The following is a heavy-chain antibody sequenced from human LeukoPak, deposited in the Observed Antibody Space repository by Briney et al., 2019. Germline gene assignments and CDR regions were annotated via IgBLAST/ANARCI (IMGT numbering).Heavy chain of an antibody. V-gene: IGHV1-24*01. Sequence: ASVKVSFKVSGYTLTELPMHWVRQAPGKGLEWMGGFDPEDGETIYAQKFQGRVTMTEDTSTDTAYMELSSLRSEDTAVYYCATAPPYCGGDCYSSFDYWGQGTLVTVSS. J-gene: IGHJ4*02. D-gene: IGHD2-21*02. CDR3: ATAPPYCGGDCYSSFDY. CDR2: FDPEDGET. CDR1: GYTLTELP.